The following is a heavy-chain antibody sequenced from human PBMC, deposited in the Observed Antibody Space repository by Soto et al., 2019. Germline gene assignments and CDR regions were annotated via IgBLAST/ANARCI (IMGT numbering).Heavy chain of an antibody. D-gene: IGHD6-6*01. V-gene: IGHV4-30-2*01. CDR2: IYHSGST. CDR3: AREQGSSLRYDRELDY. CDR1: CGSISSGGCS. J-gene: IGHJ4*02. Sequence: SETLSLTCSVACGSISSGGCSCSWIRQPPGKCLEWIGYIYHSGSTYYNPSLKRRVTISVDRSKNQFSLKLSSVTAAETAVYYCAREQGSSLRYDRELDYWGQGTLVTVSS.